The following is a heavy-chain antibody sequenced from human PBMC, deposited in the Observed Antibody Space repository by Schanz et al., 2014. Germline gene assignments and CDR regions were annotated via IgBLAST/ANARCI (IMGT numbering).Heavy chain of an antibody. Sequence: QVQLVESGGGVVQPVGSLRLSCAASGFTFSNYGLHWVRQAPGKGLEWVAFIRYNGINEYYADSVKGRFTISRDNSKNTLYLQMNSLRAEDTAVYYCAKDLPSDYYIAYWGQGTLVTVSS. CDR2: IRYNGINE. D-gene: IGHD3-22*01. V-gene: IGHV3-30*02. J-gene: IGHJ4*02. CDR1: GFTFSNYG. CDR3: AKDLPSDYYIAY.